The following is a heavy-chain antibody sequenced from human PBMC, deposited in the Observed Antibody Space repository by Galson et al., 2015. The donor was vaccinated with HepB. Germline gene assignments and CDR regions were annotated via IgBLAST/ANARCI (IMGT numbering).Heavy chain of an antibody. CDR3: ARASYYYDSSGYYPDAFDI. D-gene: IGHD3-22*01. CDR1: GFTFSSYA. CDR2: ISYDGSNK. J-gene: IGHJ3*02. Sequence: LRLSCAASGFTFSSYAMHWVRQAPGKGLEWVAVISYDGSNKYYADSVKGRFTISRDNSKNTLYLQMNSLRAEDTAVYYCARASYYYDSSGYYPDAFDIWGQGTMVTVSS. V-gene: IGHV3-30*04.